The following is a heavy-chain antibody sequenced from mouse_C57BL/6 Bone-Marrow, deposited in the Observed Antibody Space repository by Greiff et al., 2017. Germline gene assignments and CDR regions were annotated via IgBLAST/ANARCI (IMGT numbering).Heavy chain of an antibody. Sequence: VQLQQSGAELARPGASVKLSCTASGYTFTSYGISWVKQRTGQGLEWIGEIYPRSGNTYYNEKFKGKATLTADKSSSTAYMELRSLTSEDSSVYFCARSEDGPYFDYWGQGTTLTVSS. CDR1: GYTFTSYG. CDR3: ARSEDGPYFDY. CDR2: IYPRSGNT. D-gene: IGHD2-3*01. V-gene: IGHV1-81*01. J-gene: IGHJ2*01.